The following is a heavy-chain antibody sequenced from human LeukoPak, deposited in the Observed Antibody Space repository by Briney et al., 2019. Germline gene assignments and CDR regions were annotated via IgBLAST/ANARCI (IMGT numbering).Heavy chain of an antibody. CDR1: GLNFGTFW. Sequence: GGSLRLSCAASGLNFGTFWMSWVRQAPGRGLEWVAKINQDGSVRDYVDSVKGRFTTSRDNANNFLHLQMNSLRADDAAVYYCARDQNFYDTTGEGYFQHWGQGTLVTVSS. CDR3: ARDQNFYDTTGEGYFQH. D-gene: IGHD3-22*01. V-gene: IGHV3-7*01. CDR2: INQDGSVR. J-gene: IGHJ1*01.